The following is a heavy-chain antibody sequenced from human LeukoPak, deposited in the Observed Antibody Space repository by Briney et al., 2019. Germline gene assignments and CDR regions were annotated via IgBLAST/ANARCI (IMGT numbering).Heavy chain of an antibody. CDR1: GFTFTSCA. J-gene: IGHJ4*02. Sequence: PGGSLRLSCAASGFTFTSCAMSWVRQAPGKGLEWVSHISGSGSSTYYADSVRGRFTISRDNSKNTLYLQMNSLRAEDTTVHYCACLRLGYWGQGTLVTVSS. CDR3: ACLRLGY. V-gene: IGHV3-23*01. CDR2: ISGSGSST. D-gene: IGHD5-12*01.